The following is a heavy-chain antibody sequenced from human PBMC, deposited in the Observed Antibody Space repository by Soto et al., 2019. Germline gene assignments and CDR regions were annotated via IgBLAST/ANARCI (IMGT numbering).Heavy chain of an antibody. V-gene: IGHV5-51*01. CDR2: IYPGDSDT. CDR1: GYSFTSYW. CDR3: ERIIEVDGIHYYGMDV. D-gene: IGHD6-19*01. Sequence: GESLKISCKGSGYSFTSYWIGWVRQMPGKGLEWMGIIYPGDSDTRYSPSFQGQVTISADKSISTAYLQWSSLKASDTAMYYCERIIEVDGIHYYGMDVWGQGTTVTVSS. J-gene: IGHJ6*02.